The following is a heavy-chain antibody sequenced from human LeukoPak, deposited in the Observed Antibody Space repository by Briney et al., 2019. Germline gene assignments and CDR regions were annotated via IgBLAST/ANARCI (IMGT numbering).Heavy chain of an antibody. Sequence: GGSLRLSCAASGFTFSTHAMHWVRQAPAKGLEWVAMIWFDGKNTHYVDSVKGRFTISRDNSKNTVDLRMNSLSAEDTAVYYCTRDPPSSGWSFDYWGQGTLVTVSS. V-gene: IGHV3-33*01. CDR1: GFTFSTHA. CDR2: IWFDGKNT. J-gene: IGHJ4*02. D-gene: IGHD6-19*01. CDR3: TRDPPSSGWSFDY.